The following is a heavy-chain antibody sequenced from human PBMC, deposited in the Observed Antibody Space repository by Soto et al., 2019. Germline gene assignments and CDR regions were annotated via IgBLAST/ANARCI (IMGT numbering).Heavy chain of an antibody. D-gene: IGHD3-9*01. J-gene: IGHJ4*02. Sequence: ETLSLTCTVSGGSVSSSSYYWGWVRQPPGKGLEWIGSVYYSGSTYYNPSLESRVTISVDKSKNQFSLKLMSLSAADSAVYYCGRREGLATISYYVDYWGQGALVTVCS. V-gene: IGHV4-39*01. CDR1: GGSVSSSSYY. CDR2: VYYSGST. CDR3: GRREGLATISYYVDY.